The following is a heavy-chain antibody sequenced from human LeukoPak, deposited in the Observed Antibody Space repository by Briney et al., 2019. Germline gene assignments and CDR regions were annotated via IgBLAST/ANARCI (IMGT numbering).Heavy chain of an antibody. CDR3: AKDPGYYDILTGVYAPGHY. J-gene: IGHJ4*02. D-gene: IGHD3-9*01. V-gene: IGHV3-43*01. CDR2: ISWDGGST. CDR1: GFTFDDYT. Sequence: PGGSLRLSCAASGFTFDDYTMHWVRQAPGKGLEWVSLISWDGGSTYYADSVKGRFTISRDNSKNTLYLQMNSLRAEDTAVYYCAKDPGYYDILTGVYAPGHYWGQGTLVTVSS.